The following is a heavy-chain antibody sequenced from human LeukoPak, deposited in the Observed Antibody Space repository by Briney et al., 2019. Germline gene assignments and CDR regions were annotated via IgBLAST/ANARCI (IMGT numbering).Heavy chain of an antibody. D-gene: IGHD2-8*02. V-gene: IGHV4-59*08. CDR2: IFYSGST. CDR3: ARLGFRTGDNSLADY. CDR1: GGSISGYY. J-gene: IGHJ4*02. Sequence: PSETLSLTCTVSGGSISGYYWSWIRQPPGKGLECVGYIFYSGSTNYNPSFKSRVSISLDTSKSQFSLKLTSVTAADTAMYYCARLGFRTGDNSLADYWGRGTQVTVSS.